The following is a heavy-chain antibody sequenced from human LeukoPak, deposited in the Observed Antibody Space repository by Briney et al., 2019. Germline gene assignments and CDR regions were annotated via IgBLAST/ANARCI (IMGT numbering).Heavy chain of an antibody. CDR2: IYYSAST. D-gene: IGHD3-10*01. CDR3: ARLRFGELLDRYGMDV. Sequence: SETLSLTCTVSGGSISSYYWSWIRQPPGKGLEWIGYIYYSASTNYNPSLKSRVTISVDTSKNQFSLKLSSVTAADTAVYYCARLRFGELLDRYGMDVWGQGTTVTVTS. J-gene: IGHJ6*02. V-gene: IGHV4-59*01. CDR1: GGSISSYY.